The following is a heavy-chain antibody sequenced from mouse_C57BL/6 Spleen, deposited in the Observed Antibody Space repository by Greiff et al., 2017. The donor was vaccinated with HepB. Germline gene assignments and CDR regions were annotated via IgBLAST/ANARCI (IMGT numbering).Heavy chain of an antibody. J-gene: IGHJ1*03. CDR3: ARDYGSSYGSWYFDV. D-gene: IGHD1-1*01. CDR2: ISSGGSYT. Sequence: EVMLVESGGDLVKPGGSLKLSCAASGFTFSSYGMSWVRQTPDKRLEWVATISSGGSYTYYPDSVKGRFTISRDNAKNTLYLQMSSLKSEDTAMYYCARDYGSSYGSWYFDVWGTGTTVTVSS. CDR1: GFTFSSYG. V-gene: IGHV5-6*01.